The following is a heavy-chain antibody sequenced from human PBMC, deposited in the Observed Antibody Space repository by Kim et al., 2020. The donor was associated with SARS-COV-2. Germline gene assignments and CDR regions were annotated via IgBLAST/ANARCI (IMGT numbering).Heavy chain of an antibody. V-gene: IGHV3-30*04. J-gene: IGHJ4*02. D-gene: IGHD3-9*01. CDR1: GFTFSSYA. Sequence: GGSLRLSCAASGFTFSSYAMHWVRQAPGKGLEWVAVISYDGSNKYYADSVKGRFTISRDNSDHTLYLQMNSLRAEDTAVYYCARDVGLVPLTLCDSWGQGALVTVSS. CDR3: ARDVGLVPLTLCDS. CDR2: ISYDGSNK.